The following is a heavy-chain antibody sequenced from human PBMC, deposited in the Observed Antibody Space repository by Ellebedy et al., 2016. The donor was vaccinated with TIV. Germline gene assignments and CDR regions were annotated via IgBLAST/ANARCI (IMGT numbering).Heavy chain of an antibody. CDR2: IYYSGST. V-gene: IGHV4-59*13. CDR1: GGSISSYY. CDR3: ASHSNSYGYV. Sequence: SETLSLXXTVSGGSISSYYWSWIRQPPGKGLEWIGYIYYSGSTNYNPSLKSRVTISVDTSKNQFSLKLSSVTAADTAVYYCASHSNSYGYVWGQGTLVTVSS. D-gene: IGHD5-18*01. J-gene: IGHJ4*02.